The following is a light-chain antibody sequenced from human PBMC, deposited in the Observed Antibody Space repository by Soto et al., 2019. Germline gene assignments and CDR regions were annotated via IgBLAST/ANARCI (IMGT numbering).Light chain of an antibody. CDR3: MQPLEAPRT. Sequence: EIVMTQSPPSLSVTPGEPASISCRSSQSLLHSNGFQYLDWYLQKPGQSPQLLIYLGFNRASGVPDRFSGSGSGTDFTLKISRVEAEDVGIYFCMQPLEAPRTFGQGTKVEIK. CDR1: QSLLHSNGFQY. J-gene: IGKJ1*01. V-gene: IGKV2-28*01. CDR2: LGF.